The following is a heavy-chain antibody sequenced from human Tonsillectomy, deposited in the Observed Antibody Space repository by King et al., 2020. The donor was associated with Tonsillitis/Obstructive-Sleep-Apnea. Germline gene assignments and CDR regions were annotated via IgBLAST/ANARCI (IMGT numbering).Heavy chain of an antibody. CDR1: VGSISSSSYY. J-gene: IGHJ1*01. CDR2: IYYSGST. D-gene: IGHD2-15*01. V-gene: IGHV4-39*01. Sequence: QLQESGPGLVKPSETLSLTCTVSVGSISSSSYYWGWIRQPPGKGLEWIGSIYYSGSTYYNPSLKSRFTISVDTSKNQFSRKLSPVTAADTAVYYCASHYCSGGSCYSLRAEYFQHWGQGTLVTVSS. CDR3: ASHYCSGGSCYSLRAEYFQH.